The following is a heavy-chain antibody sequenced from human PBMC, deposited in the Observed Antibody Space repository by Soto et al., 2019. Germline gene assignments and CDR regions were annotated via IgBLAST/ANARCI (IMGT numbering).Heavy chain of an antibody. V-gene: IGHV4-34*01. Sequence: SDTLSLTCAVYGRSFNGYYWSWIRQPAGKGLEWIGEINHSGSTNYNPSLKSRVTISVDTSKNQFSLKLSSVTAADTAVYYCARSVAGGVYYYYYGMDVWGQGTTVT. CDR1: GRSFNGYY. J-gene: IGHJ6*02. CDR3: ARSVAGGVYYYYYGMDV. CDR2: INHSGST. D-gene: IGHD2-15*01.